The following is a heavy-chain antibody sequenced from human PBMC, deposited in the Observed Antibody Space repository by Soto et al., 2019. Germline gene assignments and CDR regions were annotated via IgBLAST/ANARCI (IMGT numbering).Heavy chain of an antibody. V-gene: IGHV1-69*01. J-gene: IGHJ4*02. Sequence: QVHLVQSGSEVKKPRSSVTVSCKASGGTFNTYTFSWVRQAPGQGLEWMGSILPIMGSVNYAHDFRGRLSITADPSTTTAYMELTSLTSHDTAIYYCARIPRYSYPTSDPLDNWGQGTLVTVSS. CDR3: ARIPRYSYPTSDPLDN. CDR2: ILPIMGSV. D-gene: IGHD2-15*01. CDR1: GGTFNTYT.